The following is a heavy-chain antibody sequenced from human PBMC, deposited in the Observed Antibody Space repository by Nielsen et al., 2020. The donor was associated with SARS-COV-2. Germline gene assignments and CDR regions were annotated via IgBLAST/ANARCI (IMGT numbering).Heavy chain of an antibody. J-gene: IGHJ4*02. CDR1: GFTFSRHA. D-gene: IGHD3-10*01. CDR3: ATQADGYKSPYDY. Sequence: GESLKISCTASGFTFSRHAMNWVRQAPGKGLEWVSIIGAGGDNIYYADSVKGRFTISRDNSKNTLYLQINSLRADDTAVYYCATQADGYKSPYDYWGQGTLVTDSS. V-gene: IGHV3-23*01. CDR2: IGAGGDNI.